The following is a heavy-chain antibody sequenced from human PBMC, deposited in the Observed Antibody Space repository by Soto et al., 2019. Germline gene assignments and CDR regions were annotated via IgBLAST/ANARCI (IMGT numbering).Heavy chain of an antibody. CDR2: ISAYNGNT. V-gene: IGHV1-18*01. J-gene: IGHJ4*02. CDR3: ARLEYSSGWYGHYYFDY. Sequence: ASVKVSCKASVYTFTSYGISWVRQAPGQGLEWMGWISAYNGNTNYAQKLQGRVTMTTDTSTSTAYMELRSLRSDDTAVYYCARLEYSSGWYGHYYFDYWGQGTLVTVSS. CDR1: VYTFTSYG. D-gene: IGHD6-19*01.